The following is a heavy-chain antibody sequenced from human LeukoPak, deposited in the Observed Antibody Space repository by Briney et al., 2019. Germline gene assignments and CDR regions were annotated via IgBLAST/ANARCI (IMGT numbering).Heavy chain of an antibody. CDR3: AKDLGGGSGCYDL. CDR1: GFTCSSYE. Sequence: PGGSLRLSCAASGFTCSSYEINWVRQPPGKGLEWVSYIGSSGGIIYYADSVKGRFTISRDNAKNTLYLQMNSLRAEDTAVYYCAKDLGGGSGCYDLWGRGTLATVSS. D-gene: IGHD6-19*01. J-gene: IGHJ2*01. V-gene: IGHV3-48*03. CDR2: IGSSGGII.